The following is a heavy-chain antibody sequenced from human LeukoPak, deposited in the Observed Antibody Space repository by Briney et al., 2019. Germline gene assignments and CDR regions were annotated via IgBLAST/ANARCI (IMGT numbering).Heavy chain of an antibody. J-gene: IGHJ4*02. CDR2: INPNSGGT. V-gene: IGHV1-2*02. D-gene: IGHD3-16*01. CDR1: GYTFTGYY. CDR3: ARAYVDYFDY. Sequence: AXXKVSCKASGYTFTGYYMHWVRQAPGQGLEWMGWINPNSGGTNYAQKFQGRVTMNRDTSISTAYMELSRLRSDDTAVYYCARAYVDYFDYWGQGTLVTVSS.